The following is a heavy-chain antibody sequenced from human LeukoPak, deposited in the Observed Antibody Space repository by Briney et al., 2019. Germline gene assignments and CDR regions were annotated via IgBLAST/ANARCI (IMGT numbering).Heavy chain of an antibody. D-gene: IGHD6-19*01. CDR1: GFTFSSYG. CDR2: ISGSGGST. V-gene: IGHV3-23*01. Sequence: PGRSLRLSCAASGFTFSSYGMHWVRQAPGKGLEWVSAISGSGGSTYYADSVKGRFTISRDNSKNTLYLQMNSLRAEDTAVYYCAKEYSSGWYGDYWGQGTLVTVSS. CDR3: AKEYSSGWYGDY. J-gene: IGHJ4*02.